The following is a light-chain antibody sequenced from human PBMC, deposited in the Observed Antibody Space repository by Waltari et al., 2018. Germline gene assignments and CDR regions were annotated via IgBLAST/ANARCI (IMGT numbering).Light chain of an antibody. CDR2: DVT. J-gene: IGLJ3*02. Sequence: QSALTQPRSVSGSPGQSVTISCTGTSSDVGGYKHVSWYQQHPGEAPKLIFYDVTKRPSGVPDRFSGSKSGNTASLTSSGLQAEDEADYYCCSFAGSYTWVFGGGTKVTVL. CDR3: CSFAGSYTWV. CDR1: SSDVGGYKH. V-gene: IGLV2-11*01.